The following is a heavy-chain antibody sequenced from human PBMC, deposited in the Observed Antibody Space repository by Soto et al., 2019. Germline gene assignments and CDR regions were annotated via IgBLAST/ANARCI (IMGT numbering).Heavy chain of an antibody. CDR1: GCTFSTYS. CDR2: ISSGSSTI. J-gene: IGHJ4*02. Sequence: EVQLVESGGGLVQPGGSLRLSCAASGCTFSTYSMNWVRQAPGKGLEWVSYISSGSSTIYYADSVKGRFTISRDNAKNSLYLQMNSLRVDDTAVYYCARDQGSGGYWGQGTLVTVSS. D-gene: IGHD1-26*01. CDR3: ARDQGSGGY. V-gene: IGHV3-48*01.